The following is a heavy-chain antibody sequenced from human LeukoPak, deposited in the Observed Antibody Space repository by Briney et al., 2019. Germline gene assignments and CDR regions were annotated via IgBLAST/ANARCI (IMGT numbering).Heavy chain of an antibody. D-gene: IGHD6-13*01. CDR2: ISSSSSYI. CDR1: GFTFSSYS. Sequence: GGSLRLSCAASGFTFSSYSMNWVRQAPGKGLEGVSYISSSSSYIYYADSVEGRFTISRDNAKNSLYLQMNSLRAEDTAVYYCARDLVAAAGTAPSYYFACWGQGTLVTVSS. J-gene: IGHJ4*02. V-gene: IGHV3-21*05. CDR3: ARDLVAAAGTAPSYYFAC.